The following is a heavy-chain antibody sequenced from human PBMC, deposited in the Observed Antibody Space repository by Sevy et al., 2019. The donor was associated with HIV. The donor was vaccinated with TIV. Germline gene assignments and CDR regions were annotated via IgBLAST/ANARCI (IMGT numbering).Heavy chain of an antibody. CDR2: IGGSGGRT. V-gene: IGHV3-23*01. D-gene: IGHD2-21*02. CDR1: GFTFSSYA. Sequence: GGSLRLSCAASGFTFSSYAMSWVRQAPGRGLEWVSAIGGSGGRTYYADSVKGRFTISRENSKNTLFLQMDSLAADDTAVYYCVKVRGMVTSNYYMDVWGNGTTVTVSS. J-gene: IGHJ6*03. CDR3: VKVRGMVTSNYYMDV.